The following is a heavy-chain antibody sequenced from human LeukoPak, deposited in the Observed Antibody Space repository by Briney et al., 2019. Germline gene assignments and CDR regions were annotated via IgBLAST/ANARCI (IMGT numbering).Heavy chain of an antibody. V-gene: IGHV4-59*01. CDR1: GGSISSYY. D-gene: IGHD5-12*01. CDR2: IYYSVST. Sequence: SETLSLTCTVSGGSISSYYWSWIRQPPGKGLEWIGYIYYSVSTNYNPSLKSRVTISADTSKNLFSLKLTSVTAADTAMYYCASDHSGNSWFDYWGQGTLVTVSS. J-gene: IGHJ5*01. CDR3: ASDHSGNSWFDY.